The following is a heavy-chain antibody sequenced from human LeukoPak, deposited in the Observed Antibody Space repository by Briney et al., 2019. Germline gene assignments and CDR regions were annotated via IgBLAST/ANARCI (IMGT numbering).Heavy chain of an antibody. CDR3: ARERTNGDY. CDR1: GFTFSKYD. V-gene: IGHV3-69-1*01. J-gene: IGHJ4*02. Sequence: GGSLRLSCAASGFTFSKYDMYWIRQALGKGLECVSVISRDGTTYYADSVKGRFAISRDNAKNSLYLQMNSLRAEDTAVYYCARERTNGDYWGQGTLVTVSS. D-gene: IGHD1-14*01. CDR2: ISRDGTT.